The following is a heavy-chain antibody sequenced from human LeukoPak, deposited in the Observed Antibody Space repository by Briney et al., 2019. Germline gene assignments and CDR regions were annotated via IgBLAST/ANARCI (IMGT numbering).Heavy chain of an antibody. CDR2: INPSGGST. D-gene: IGHD3-3*01. CDR1: GYTFTSYY. V-gene: IGHV1-46*01. Sequence: GASVKVSCKASGYTFTSYYMHWVRQAPGQGLEWMGIINPSGGSTSYAQKFQGRVTMTRATSISTAYMELSRLRSDDTAVYYCARVDTIYQFDYWGQGTLVTVSS. CDR3: ARVDTIYQFDY. J-gene: IGHJ4*02.